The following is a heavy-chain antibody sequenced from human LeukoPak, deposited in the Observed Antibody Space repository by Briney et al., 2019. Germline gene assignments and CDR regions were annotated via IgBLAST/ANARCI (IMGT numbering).Heavy chain of an antibody. Sequence: ASVKVSCKASGYTFTSYGISWVRQAPGQGLEWMRWISAYNGNTNYAQKLQGRVTMTTDTSTSTAYMELRSLRSDDTAVYYCARQRRWTTVTYYYYYGMDVWGQGTTVTVSS. CDR3: ARQRRWTTVTYYYYYGMDV. CDR1: GYTFTSYG. D-gene: IGHD4-17*01. CDR2: ISAYNGNT. J-gene: IGHJ6*02. V-gene: IGHV1-18*01.